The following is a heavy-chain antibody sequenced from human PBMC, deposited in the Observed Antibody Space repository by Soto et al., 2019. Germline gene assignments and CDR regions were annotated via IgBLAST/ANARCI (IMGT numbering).Heavy chain of an antibody. J-gene: IGHJ2*01. Sequence: EVQLLESGGGLVQPGGSGRLSCAASGLTFGNYAMSWVRQAPGKGLEWVSAISGDSGRTYYADSVKGRFTISRDNSKNTLDLQMNTLRAEETAVYYSAVTPNCGRDCSAASYWYFDIWGRGTLVTVSS. CDR1: GLTFGNYA. V-gene: IGHV3-23*01. D-gene: IGHD2-21*02. CDR2: ISGDSGRT. CDR3: AVTPNCGRDCSAASYWYFDI.